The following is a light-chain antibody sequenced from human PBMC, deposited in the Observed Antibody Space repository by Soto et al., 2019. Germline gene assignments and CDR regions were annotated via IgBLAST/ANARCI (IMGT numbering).Light chain of an antibody. V-gene: IGKV3-15*01. Sequence: DIVMTQSPATLSAAPWERATLSCRASQSVRGNLAWYQQRPGQAPRLLIYDASTRATGLPARFSGSGSGTEFTLTVSSLQSEDCAIYYCQQYHTWPITFGGGTKVDIK. CDR2: DAS. J-gene: IGKJ4*01. CDR1: QSVRGN. CDR3: QQYHTWPIT.